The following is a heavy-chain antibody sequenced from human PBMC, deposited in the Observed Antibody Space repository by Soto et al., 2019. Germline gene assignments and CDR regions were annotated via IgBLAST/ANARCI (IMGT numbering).Heavy chain of an antibody. CDR1: GGSISSANW. D-gene: IGHD3-10*01. J-gene: IGHJ4*02. CDR3: ARDYVGDGRGSFDH. Sequence: QVQLQESGPELVQPSGTLSLTCAVSGGSISSANWWSWVRQLPGGGLEWIGETYHDGNTKYNPSLESRVTISMDTSKNFFSLTLKSVTAADTAVYYCARDYVGDGRGSFDHWGQGTLVTVSS. CDR2: TYHDGNT. V-gene: IGHV4-4*02.